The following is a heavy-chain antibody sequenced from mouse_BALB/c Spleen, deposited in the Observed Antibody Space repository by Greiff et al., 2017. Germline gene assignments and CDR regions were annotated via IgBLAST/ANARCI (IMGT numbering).Heavy chain of an antibody. CDR2: ISSGGRT. D-gene: IGHD2-10*02. CDR1: GFSFSSYA. Sequence: EVMLVESGGGLVKPGGSLKLSFAASGFSFSSYALSWVRQTPEKRLEWVASISSGGRTYYPDSVKGRFTISRDNARNILYLQMSSLRSEDTAMYYCARLYGNPAMDYWGQGTSVTGAS. CDR3: ARLYGNPAMDY. V-gene: IGHV5-6-5*01. J-gene: IGHJ4*01.